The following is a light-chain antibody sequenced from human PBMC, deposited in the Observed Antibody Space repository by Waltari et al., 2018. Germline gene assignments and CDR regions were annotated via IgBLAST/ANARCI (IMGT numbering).Light chain of an antibody. V-gene: IGKV3-20*01. CDR2: AAS. J-gene: IGKJ2*01. CDR3: QQYGTSPPYT. CDR1: QSIRSDY. Sequence: EIVLTQSPGTLSLSPGERATLSCRASQSIRSDYLAWYQQRPGQAPRLLMYAASTRATGTPDRFSGNGFGTDFTLTISGLEPEDFAVYYCQQYGTSPPYTFGQGTKLEIK.